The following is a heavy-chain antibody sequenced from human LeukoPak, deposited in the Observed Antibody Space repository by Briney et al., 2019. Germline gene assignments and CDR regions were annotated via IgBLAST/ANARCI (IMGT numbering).Heavy chain of an antibody. CDR3: AREVNGETAAIEYLFDS. Sequence: ASVKVSCKASGYTFTGYYMHWVRQAPGQGLEWMGWINPNSGGTNYAQKFQGRVTMTRDTSISTAYMELSRLRSDDTAVYYCAREVNGETAAIEYLFDSWGQGTLVTVSS. CDR1: GYTFTGYY. V-gene: IGHV1-2*02. CDR2: INPNSGGT. D-gene: IGHD2-2*01. J-gene: IGHJ4*02.